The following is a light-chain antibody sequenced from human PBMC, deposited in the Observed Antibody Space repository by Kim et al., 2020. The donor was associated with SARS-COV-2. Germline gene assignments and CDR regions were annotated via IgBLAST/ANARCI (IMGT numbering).Light chain of an antibody. J-gene: IGKJ2*01. Sequence: DIAMTQSPDSLAVSLGERATINCKSSQSVLYSSNNKKYLAWYQVKPGQPPKLLFYWASTRQSGVPDRFSGSGSETDFTLTISSLQAEDVAVYYCQQYYSAPHTFGQGTKLEI. V-gene: IGKV4-1*01. CDR1: QSVLYSSNNKKY. CDR2: WAS. CDR3: QQYYSAPHT.